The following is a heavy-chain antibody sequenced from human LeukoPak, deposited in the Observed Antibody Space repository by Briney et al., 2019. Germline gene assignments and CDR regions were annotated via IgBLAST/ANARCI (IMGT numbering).Heavy chain of an antibody. CDR2: ISGSGGST. J-gene: IGHJ5*02. V-gene: IGHV3-23*01. CDR1: GFTFSSYE. CDR3: AKDQQQLVNWFDP. D-gene: IGHD6-13*01. Sequence: PGGSLRLSCAASGFTFSSYEMNWVRQAPGKGLEWVSAISGSGGSTYYADSVKGRFTISRDNSKNTLYLQMNSLRAEDTAVYYCAKDQQQLVNWFDPWGQGTLVTVSS.